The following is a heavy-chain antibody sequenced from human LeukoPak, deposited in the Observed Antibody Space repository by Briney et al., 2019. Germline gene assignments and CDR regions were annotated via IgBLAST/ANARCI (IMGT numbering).Heavy chain of an antibody. J-gene: IGHJ4*02. CDR2: INPKSGGT. CDR1: GYTFTGYY. CDR3: ARHYTSGWYSD. V-gene: IGHV1-2*02. Sequence: AAVKVSCKASGYTFTGYYMHWVRQPPAQELEWMGWINPKSGGTNYAQKFQDRVTMTRGTSISTAYMELSGLRSDDTAVYYCARHYTSGWYSDWGQGTLVTVSS. D-gene: IGHD6-19*01.